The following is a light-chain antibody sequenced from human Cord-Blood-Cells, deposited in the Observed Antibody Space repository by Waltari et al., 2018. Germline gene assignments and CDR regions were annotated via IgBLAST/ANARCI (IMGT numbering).Light chain of an antibody. Sequence: EIVLTQSPATLSLSPGERATLSCRASQSVSSYLAWYQQKPGQAPRLLIYDASNRATGIPARFSGSGSGTDFTLTISSLEPEDFAVYYGQQRSNWPLTFGGATKVEIK. V-gene: IGKV3-11*01. CDR3: QQRSNWPLT. J-gene: IGKJ4*01. CDR1: QSVSSY. CDR2: DAS.